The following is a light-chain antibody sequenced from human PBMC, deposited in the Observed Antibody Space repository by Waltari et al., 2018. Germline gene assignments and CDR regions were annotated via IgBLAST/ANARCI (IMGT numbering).Light chain of an antibody. CDR1: SSDVGGHDY. CDR2: DVN. CDR3: SSYSTSSSLIL. J-gene: IGLJ2*01. V-gene: IGLV2-14*03. Sequence: QSALSKPASVSGSPGQSITISCTGASSDVGGHDYVSWYQQHPGKAPKLIIRDVNNRPSVVSNRFSGSNSGNTASLTISGLQAEDEADYDCSSYSTSSSLILFGEGTKVTVL.